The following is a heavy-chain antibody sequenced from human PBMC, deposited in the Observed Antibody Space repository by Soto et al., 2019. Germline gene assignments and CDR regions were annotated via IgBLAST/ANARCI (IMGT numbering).Heavy chain of an antibody. D-gene: IGHD4-17*01. V-gene: IGHV3-21*01. J-gene: IGHJ4*02. CDR1: GFTFSSYS. CDR2: ISSSSSYI. CDR3: ARDDYGGNPQFDY. Sequence: GGSLRLSCAASGFTFSSYSMNWVRQAPGKGLEWVSSISSSSSYIYYADSVKGRFTISRDNAKNSLYLQMNSLRAEDTAVYYCARDDYGGNPQFDYWGQGTLATVSS.